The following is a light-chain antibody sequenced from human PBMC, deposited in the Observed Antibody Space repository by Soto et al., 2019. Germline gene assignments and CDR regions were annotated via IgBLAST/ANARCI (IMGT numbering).Light chain of an antibody. J-gene: IGLJ2*01. CDR1: RSNIGSNY. Sequence: QSVLTQPPSASGTPGQRVTISCSGSRSNIGSNYVYWYQQLAGTAPKLLIYRNNQRPSGVPDRFSGSKSGTSASLAISGLRSEDEAEYYCAAWDDSLSGVVFGGGIKLTVL. V-gene: IGLV1-47*01. CDR3: AAWDDSLSGVV. CDR2: RNN.